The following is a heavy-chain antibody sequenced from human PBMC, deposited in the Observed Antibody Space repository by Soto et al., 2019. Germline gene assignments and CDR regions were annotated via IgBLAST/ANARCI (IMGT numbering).Heavy chain of an antibody. J-gene: IGHJ4*02. Sequence: PGGSLRLSCAASGSISTTTPLSWFRQAPGKGLEWVSTISGRGTNTYYADSVKGRFIISRDNLKNTVNLQMNGLGVEDTAIYYCATSFRYFDNWGQGTRVTVSS. V-gene: IGHV3-23*01. CDR2: ISGRGTNT. CDR1: GSISTTTP. CDR3: ATSFRYFDN.